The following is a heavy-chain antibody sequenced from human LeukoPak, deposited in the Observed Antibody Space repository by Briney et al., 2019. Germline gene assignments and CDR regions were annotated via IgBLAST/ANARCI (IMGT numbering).Heavy chain of an antibody. J-gene: IGHJ4*02. D-gene: IGHD6-13*01. CDR1: GFTFSTYA. Sequence: GRSLRLSCAASGFTFSTYALHWVRQAPGKGLEWVTIISYDGSNKFYADSVKGRFTISRDNSKNTLYLQMNNLRTEDTAVYHCARAFSSTWHGGYYWGQGTLVTVSS. CDR2: ISYDGSNK. V-gene: IGHV3-30-3*01. CDR3: ARAFSSTWHGGYY.